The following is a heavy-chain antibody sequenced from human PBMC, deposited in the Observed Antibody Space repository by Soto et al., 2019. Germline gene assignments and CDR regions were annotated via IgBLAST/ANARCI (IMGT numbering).Heavy chain of an antibody. J-gene: IGHJ6*02. CDR1: GYTFTSYG. CDR3: ARDGCSITRCYYYYGMDV. Sequence: QVQLVQSGAEVKKPGASVKVSCKASGYTFTSYGISWVRQAPGQGLEWMGWISAYNGNTNYAQKLQGRVTMTTDTYTNIGYIELRSLRPDATAVYYCARDGCSITRCYYYYGMDVWGQGTTVTVSS. D-gene: IGHD2-2*01. CDR2: ISAYNGNT. V-gene: IGHV1-18*01.